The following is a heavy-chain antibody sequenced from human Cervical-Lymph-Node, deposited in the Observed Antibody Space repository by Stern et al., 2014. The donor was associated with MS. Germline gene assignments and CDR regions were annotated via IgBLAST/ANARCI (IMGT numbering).Heavy chain of an antibody. CDR2: ILPLFGTT. J-gene: IGHJ4*02. CDR1: GGSFSTID. D-gene: IGHD6-13*01. CDR3: VRDQGGIAGS. V-gene: IGHV1-69*01. Sequence: QVQLVQSGAEVKTPGSSMKVSCTASGGSFSTIDISWVRQAPGQGLEWLGGILPLFGTTNYAQKVQGRVTIVADESTNTVNLELSGLRSEDTAVYYCVRDQGGIAGSWGQGTLVTVSS.